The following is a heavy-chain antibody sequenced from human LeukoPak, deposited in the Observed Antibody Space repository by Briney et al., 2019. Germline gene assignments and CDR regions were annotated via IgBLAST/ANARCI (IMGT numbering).Heavy chain of an antibody. CDR2: ISGSGGST. V-gene: IGHV3-23*01. D-gene: IGHD3-10*01. Sequence: GGSLRLSCAASGFTFSSYAVSWVRQAPGKGLEWVSAISGSGGSTYYADSVKGRFTISRDNSKNTLYLQMNGLRAEDTAVYYCAKDRGEDPDYYGSGSYFDWGQGTLVTVSS. CDR1: GFTFSSYA. J-gene: IGHJ4*02. CDR3: AKDRGEDPDYYGSGSYFD.